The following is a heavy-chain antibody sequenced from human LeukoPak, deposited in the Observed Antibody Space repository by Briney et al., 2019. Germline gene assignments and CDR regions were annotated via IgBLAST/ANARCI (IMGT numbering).Heavy chain of an antibody. CDR1: GGSISSGGYY. Sequence: SETLSLTCTVSGGSISSGGYYWSWIRQHPGKGLEWIGYIYYSGSTYYNPSLKSRVTISVDTSKNQFSLKLSSVTAADTAVYYCARYFTIFGVVPGAFDIWGQGTMVTVSS. V-gene: IGHV4-31*03. J-gene: IGHJ3*02. CDR3: ARYFTIFGVVPGAFDI. CDR2: IYYSGST. D-gene: IGHD3-3*01.